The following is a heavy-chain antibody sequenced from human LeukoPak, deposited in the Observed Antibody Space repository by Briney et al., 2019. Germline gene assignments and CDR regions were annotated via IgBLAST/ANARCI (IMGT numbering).Heavy chain of an antibody. Sequence: GGSLRLSCAASGFTFSSYSMNWVRQAPGKGLEWVSYISSSSTIYYADSVKGRFTISRDNAKNSLYLQMNSLRAEDTAVYYCARDPGIAVAGPFYFDYWGQGTLVTVSS. CDR3: ARDPGIAVAGPFYFDY. J-gene: IGHJ4*02. CDR2: ISSSSTI. V-gene: IGHV3-48*01. CDR1: GFTFSSYS. D-gene: IGHD6-19*01.